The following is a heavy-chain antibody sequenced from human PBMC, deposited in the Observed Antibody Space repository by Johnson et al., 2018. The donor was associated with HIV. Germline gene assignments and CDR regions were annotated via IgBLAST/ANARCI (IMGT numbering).Heavy chain of an antibody. V-gene: IGHV3-15*01. D-gene: IGHD2-15*01. J-gene: IGHJ3*02. CDR1: GFTFSDAW. CDR3: STGDIVVVAGAMLLPLHDAFDI. CDR2: IKRKSDGETT. Sequence: VQLVESGGGLVKPGGSLRLSCAVSGFTFSDAWMSWVRQAPGKGLEWVGRIKRKSDGETTDYAAPVQGRLTSSRDDSKNMLYLQMNSLKIEDTAVYYCSTGDIVVVAGAMLLPLHDAFDIWGQGTMVTVSS.